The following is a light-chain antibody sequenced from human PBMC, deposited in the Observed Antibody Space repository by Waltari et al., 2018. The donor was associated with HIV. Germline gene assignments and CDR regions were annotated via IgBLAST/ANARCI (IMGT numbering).Light chain of an antibody. CDR3: SSYTSSSTLV. CDR2: EFS. Sequence: QSALPQPASVSGSPGQSITIPCTGTNSDVGGDDFVSWYQQHPGKAPTLMFYEFSSRPSGVSNRFSGSKSSNTASLTIAGLQAEDEADYYCSSYTSSSTLVFGGGTKLTVL. J-gene: IGLJ2*01. V-gene: IGLV2-14*01. CDR1: NSDVGGDDF.